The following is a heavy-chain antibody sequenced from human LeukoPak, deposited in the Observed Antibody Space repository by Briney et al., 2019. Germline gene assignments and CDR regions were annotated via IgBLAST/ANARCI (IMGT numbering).Heavy chain of an antibody. CDR2: ISGDGGST. Sequence: PGGSLRLSCAASGFTFDDYAMHWVRRAPGKGLEWVSLISGDGGSTYYGDSVKGRFTISRDNSKNSLYLQINSLRTEDTALYYCAKDMSDTSAWYFDYWGQGTLVTVSS. CDR3: AKDMSDTSAWYFDY. V-gene: IGHV3-43*02. J-gene: IGHJ4*02. D-gene: IGHD5-18*01. CDR1: GFTFDDYA.